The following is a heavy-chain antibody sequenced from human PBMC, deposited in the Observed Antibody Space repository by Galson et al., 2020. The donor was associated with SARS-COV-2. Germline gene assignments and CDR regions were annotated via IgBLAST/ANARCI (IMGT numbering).Heavy chain of an antibody. Sequence: GGSLRLFCAASGFTFSSYAMHWVRQAPGKGLEWVAVISYDGSNKYYADSVKGRFTISRDNSKNTLYLQMNSLRAEDTAVYYCARDDYVWGSYRYARENWFDPWGQGTLVTVSS. J-gene: IGHJ5*02. CDR3: ARDDYVWGSYRYARENWFDP. CDR2: ISYDGSNK. CDR1: GFTFSSYA. D-gene: IGHD3-16*02. V-gene: IGHV3-30*04.